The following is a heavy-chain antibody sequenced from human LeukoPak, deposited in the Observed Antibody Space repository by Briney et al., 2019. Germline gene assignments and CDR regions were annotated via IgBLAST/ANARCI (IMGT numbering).Heavy chain of an antibody. CDR1: GGSISGSSYY. D-gene: IGHD4-17*01. J-gene: IGHJ4*02. Sequence: SETLSLTCTVSGGSISGSSYYWGWIRQPPGKGLEWIGSIYYSGSTYYNPSLKSRVTISVDTSKNQFSLKLSSVTAADTAVYYCARTQTTVTTLDFDYWGQGTLVTVSS. CDR3: ARTQTTVTTLDFDY. CDR2: IYYSGST. V-gene: IGHV4-39*07.